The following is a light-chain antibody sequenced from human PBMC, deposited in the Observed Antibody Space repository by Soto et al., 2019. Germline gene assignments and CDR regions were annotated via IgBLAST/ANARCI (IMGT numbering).Light chain of an antibody. V-gene: IGKV3-20*01. CDR1: QNIRGNE. Sequence: EVVLTQSPGALSLSPGEGVTLSCRASQNIRGNELAWYRQKRGQAPRLLIYGGSSRAEGIPDRFSGRGTGTNFTLIISRLEPEDSAVYYCQDYGTSHPWTFGQGTKLEIK. CDR3: QDYGTSHPWT. CDR2: GGS. J-gene: IGKJ1*01.